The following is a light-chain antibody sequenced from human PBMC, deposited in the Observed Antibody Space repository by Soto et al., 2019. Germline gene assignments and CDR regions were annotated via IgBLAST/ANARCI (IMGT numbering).Light chain of an antibody. Sequence: DVQMTQSPSSLSASAGDRVTITCRASQSINNWFAWYQQKPGKAPKLLIYDASTLETGAPSRFSGSASGTEFTLTISGLQPEDFASYYCQQYDTYPLTFGGGTRVELK. CDR3: QQYDTYPLT. J-gene: IGKJ4*01. CDR1: QSINNW. V-gene: IGKV1-5*01. CDR2: DAS.